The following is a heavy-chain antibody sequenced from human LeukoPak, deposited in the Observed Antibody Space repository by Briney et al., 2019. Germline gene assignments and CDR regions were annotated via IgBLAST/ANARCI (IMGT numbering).Heavy chain of an antibody. CDR3: AGKGVYSSLDY. V-gene: IGHV4-59*08. D-gene: IGHD6-13*01. CDR2: IYYSGST. CDR1: GGSISSYY. J-gene: IGHJ4*02. Sequence: SETLSLTCTVSGGSISSYYWSWIRQPPGKGLEWIGYIYYSGSTNYNPSLKSRVTISVDTSKNQFSLKLSSVTAADTAVYYCAGKGVYSSLDYWGQGTLVTVSS.